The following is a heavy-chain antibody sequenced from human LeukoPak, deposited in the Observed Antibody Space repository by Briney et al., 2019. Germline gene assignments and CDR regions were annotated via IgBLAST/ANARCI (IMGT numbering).Heavy chain of an antibody. CDR3: ANGDYQLLWGTNYYYGMDV. D-gene: IGHD2-2*01. V-gene: IGHV1-69*13. CDR2: IIPIFRIA. Sequence: ASVKVSCKASGGAFRIYRLSWVRQAPGQGLEWMGGIIPIFRIADYAQKFQGRVTITADESTGTSYMDLRSLRSEDTATYYCANGDYQLLWGTNYYYGMDVWGQGTTVTVSS. CDR1: GGAFRIYR. J-gene: IGHJ6*02.